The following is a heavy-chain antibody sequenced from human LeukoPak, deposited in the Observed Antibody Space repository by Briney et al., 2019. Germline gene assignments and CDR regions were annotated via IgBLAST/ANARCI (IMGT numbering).Heavy chain of an antibody. Sequence: ASVKVSCKASGYTFTAYYMHWVRQAPGQGLEWMGIINPSGGSTSYAQKFQGRVTMTRDMSTSTVYMELSSLRSEDTAVYYCARVNSSGWNDYWGQGTLVTVSS. CDR3: ARVNSSGWNDY. D-gene: IGHD6-19*01. V-gene: IGHV1-46*01. CDR2: INPSGGST. CDR1: GYTFTAYY. J-gene: IGHJ4*02.